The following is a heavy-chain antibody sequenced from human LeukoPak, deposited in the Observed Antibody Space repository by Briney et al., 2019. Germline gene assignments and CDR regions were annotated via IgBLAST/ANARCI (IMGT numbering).Heavy chain of an antibody. CDR2: IYSGGST. CDR1: GFTVSSNY. V-gene: IGHV3-53*01. CDR3: ARDFGVITPAEY. D-gene: IGHD3-10*01. J-gene: IGHJ4*02. Sequence: GGSLRLSCAASGFTVSSNYMSWVRQAPGKGLEWVSVIYSGGSTYYADSVKGRFTISRDNSKNTLYLQMNSLRAEDTAVYYCARDFGVITPAEYWGQGTLVTVSS.